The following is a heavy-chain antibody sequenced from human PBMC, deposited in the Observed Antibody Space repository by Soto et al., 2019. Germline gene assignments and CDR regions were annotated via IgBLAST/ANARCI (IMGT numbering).Heavy chain of an antibody. Sequence: QVQLVQSGAEVKKPGSSVKVSCKASGGTFSSYAISSVRQAPGQGLEWMGGIIPIFGTANYAQKFQGRVTITADESTSTAYMELSSLRSEDTAVYYCARETPSNWNEGDAFDIWGQGTMVTVSS. CDR3: ARETPSNWNEGDAFDI. V-gene: IGHV1-69*12. D-gene: IGHD1-1*01. J-gene: IGHJ3*02. CDR2: IIPIFGTA. CDR1: GGTFSSYA.